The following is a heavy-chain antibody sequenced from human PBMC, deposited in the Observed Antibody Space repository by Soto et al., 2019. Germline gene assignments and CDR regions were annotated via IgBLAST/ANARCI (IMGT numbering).Heavy chain of an antibody. D-gene: IGHD3-22*01. CDR3: ARVIYYYDSSGPDY. J-gene: IGHJ4*02. CDR2: ISAYNGNT. V-gene: IGHV1-18*01. CDR1: GYTFTSYG. Sequence: ASVKVSCKASGYTFTSYGISWVRQAPGQGLEWMGWISAYNGNTNYAQKLQGRVTMTTDTSTSTAYMELRSLRSDDTAVYYCARVIYYYDSSGPDYWGQGTLVTVSS.